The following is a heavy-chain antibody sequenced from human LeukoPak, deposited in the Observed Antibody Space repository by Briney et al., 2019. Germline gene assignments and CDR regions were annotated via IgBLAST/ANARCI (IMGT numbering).Heavy chain of an antibody. CDR1: GGSISSGGYS. Sequence: SETLSLTCAVSGGSISSGGYSWSWIRQPPGKGLEWIGYIYHSGSTYYNPSLKSRVTISVDRSKNQFSLKLSSVTAADTAVYYCARGTYYYDSSAQGIAFDIWGQGTMVTASS. V-gene: IGHV4-30-2*01. CDR3: ARGTYYYDSSAQGIAFDI. D-gene: IGHD3-22*01. CDR2: IYHSGST. J-gene: IGHJ3*02.